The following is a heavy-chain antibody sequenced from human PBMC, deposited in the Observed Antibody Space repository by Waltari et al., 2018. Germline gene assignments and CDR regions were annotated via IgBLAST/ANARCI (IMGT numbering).Heavy chain of an antibody. J-gene: IGHJ4*02. V-gene: IGHV3-74*03. Sequence: EVQLVESGGALVQPGGSLRLSCATSGFNFSRYWMHWVRQAPGKGLMWVSHIESDESRTTYADSVKGRFTISRDNAKNTVYLQMNNLRDEDTAVYYCVRDEPGDGLDYWGQGTLVTVSS. CDR1: GFNFSRYW. CDR3: VRDEPGDGLDY. CDR2: IESDESRT. D-gene: IGHD7-27*01.